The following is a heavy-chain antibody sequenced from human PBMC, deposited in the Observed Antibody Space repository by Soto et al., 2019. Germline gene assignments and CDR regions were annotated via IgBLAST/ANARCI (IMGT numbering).Heavy chain of an antibody. CDR1: GFSFIYYW. Sequence: EVQLVESGGDLVQPGGSLRLSCAASGFSFIYYWMSWVRQAPGKGLEGVANINEDGSVENYVDSVKGRFTISRDNAKNSVYLQINSLRAEDTAVYYCAGDAWWTFHFWGQGTQVTVSS. V-gene: IGHV3-7*01. J-gene: IGHJ4*02. CDR3: AGDAWWTFHF. CDR2: INEDGSVE. D-gene: IGHD2-8*02.